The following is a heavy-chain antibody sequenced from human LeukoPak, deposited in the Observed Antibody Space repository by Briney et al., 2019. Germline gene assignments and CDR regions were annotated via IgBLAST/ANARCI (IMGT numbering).Heavy chain of an antibody. CDR2: IKQDGSEK. Sequence: GGSLRLSCAASGFSFGSYGIHWDRQAPGKGLEWVANIKQDGSEKYYVDSVKGRFTISRDNAKNSLYLQMNSLRAEDTAVYYCARGSTTVTSRGYFDYWGQGTLVTVSS. CDR1: GFSFGSYG. V-gene: IGHV3-7*01. D-gene: IGHD4-17*01. J-gene: IGHJ4*02. CDR3: ARGSTTVTSRGYFDY.